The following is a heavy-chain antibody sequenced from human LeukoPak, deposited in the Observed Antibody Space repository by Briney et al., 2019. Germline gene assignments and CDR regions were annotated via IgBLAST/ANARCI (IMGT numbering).Heavy chain of an antibody. CDR1: GYTFTSYD. Sequence: GASVKVSCKASGYTFTSYDINWVRQATGQGLEWMGWMNPNSGNTGYAQKFQGRVTMTRNTSISTAYMELSSLRSEDTAVYYCARGRWFDHYDILTGYYSSMDVWGKGTTVTISS. CDR3: ARGRWFDHYDILTGYYSSMDV. CDR2: MNPNSGNT. J-gene: IGHJ6*03. V-gene: IGHV1-8*01. D-gene: IGHD3-9*01.